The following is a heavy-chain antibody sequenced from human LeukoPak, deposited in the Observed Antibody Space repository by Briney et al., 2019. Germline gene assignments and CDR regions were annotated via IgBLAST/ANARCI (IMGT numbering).Heavy chain of an antibody. CDR3: TRLSMVSTDYYYGLDV. V-gene: IGHV3-73*01. D-gene: IGHD3-10*01. Sequence: PGGSLRLSCAASGFIFSGSAMHWVRQASGKGLEWVGRISSKADSCSTAYAASVKGRFTISRDESRNTAYLQMNSLKTEDTAVYYCTRLSMVSTDYYYGLDVWGQGTTVTVSS. CDR1: GFIFSGSA. J-gene: IGHJ6*02. CDR2: ISSKADSCST.